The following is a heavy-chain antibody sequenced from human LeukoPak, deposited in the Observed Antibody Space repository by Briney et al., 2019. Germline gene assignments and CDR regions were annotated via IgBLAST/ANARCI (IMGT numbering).Heavy chain of an antibody. D-gene: IGHD4-17*01. Sequence: GASVKVSCKASGYTFTNYYMHWVRQAPGQGLEWMGIINPSGGSASYAQQFQGRITLTRDTSTSTVYMELSSLGSEDTAVYYCASKSYAAPSPGDYGYYYYGMDVWGQGTTVTVSS. V-gene: IGHV1-46*01. CDR3: ASKSYAAPSPGDYGYYYYGMDV. J-gene: IGHJ6*02. CDR2: INPSGGSA. CDR1: GYTFTNYY.